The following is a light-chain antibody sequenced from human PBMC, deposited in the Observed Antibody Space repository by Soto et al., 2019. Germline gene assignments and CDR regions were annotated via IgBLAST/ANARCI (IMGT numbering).Light chain of an antibody. CDR2: AAS. V-gene: IGKV1-39*01. CDR3: QQSSTTPRT. CDR1: QSISTY. Sequence: DIQMTQSPSSLSASVGDRVTITCRASQSISTYLNWYQQKPGKAPKLLSYAASTLQSGVPSRFSGSGSGTDFRLTITSLQPEDIATYYCQQSSTTPRTFGQGTNVDFK. J-gene: IGKJ1*01.